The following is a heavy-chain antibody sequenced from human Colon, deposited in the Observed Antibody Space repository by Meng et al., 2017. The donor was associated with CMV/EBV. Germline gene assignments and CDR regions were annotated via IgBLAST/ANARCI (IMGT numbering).Heavy chain of an antibody. V-gene: IGHV1-18*01. CDR2: ISAYTGDT. Sequence: QVQVVESGAEVKKHGASVKVSCKASGYTFTNYGISWVRQAPGQGLEWMGWISAYTGDTYYAQKFQGRVTMTTDTSTSTAYMELRSLRSDDTAVYYCVRESQSGSYIYLQHWGQGTLVTVSS. J-gene: IGHJ1*01. CDR3: VRESQSGSYIYLQH. D-gene: IGHD1-26*01. CDR1: GYTFTNYG.